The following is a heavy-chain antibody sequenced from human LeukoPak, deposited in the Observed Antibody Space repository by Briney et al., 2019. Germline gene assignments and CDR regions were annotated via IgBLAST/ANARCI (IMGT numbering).Heavy chain of an antibody. Sequence: SETLSLTCTVSGGSISSSSYYWGWIRQPPGKGLEWIGSIYYSGNTYNNPSLKSRVTISVDTSKNQFSLKLSSVTAADTAVYYCAKTYSGWGHDYWGQGTLVTVSS. CDR1: GGSISSSSYY. CDR3: AKTYSGWGHDY. V-gene: IGHV4-39*07. CDR2: IYYSGNT. J-gene: IGHJ4*02. D-gene: IGHD6-19*01.